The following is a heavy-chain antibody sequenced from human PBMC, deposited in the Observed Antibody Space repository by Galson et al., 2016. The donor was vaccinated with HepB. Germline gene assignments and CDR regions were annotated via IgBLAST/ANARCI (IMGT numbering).Heavy chain of an antibody. CDR1: GFTVHEHA. J-gene: IGHJ4*02. V-gene: IGHV3-9*01. D-gene: IGHD3-10*01. CDR3: VKDVRAGGADC. Sequence: SLRLSCAASGFTVHEHAMHWVRQVPGKGLEWVSGIFWDSGAVGYADSVKGRFTASRDNAKTSVYLQMDSLRVEDTALYYCVKDVRAGGADCWGQGTLVTVSS. CDR2: IFWDSGAV.